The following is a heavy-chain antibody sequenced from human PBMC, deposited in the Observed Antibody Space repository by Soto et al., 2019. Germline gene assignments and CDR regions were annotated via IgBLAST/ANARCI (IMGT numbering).Heavy chain of an antibody. CDR2: IYYSGSA. J-gene: IGHJ6*02. V-gene: IGHV4-61*01. CDR1: VDSVTSVSDS. D-gene: IGHD3-10*01. CDR3: ARGVGFGYYYYHMDL. Sequence: PSETLCITCTFSVDSVTSVSDSWSWIRQPPGKGLEWIGYIYYSGSADYNPSLGSRVTISIDTSKNQFSLKLTSVTAADTAVYYCARGVGFGYYYYHMDLWGQGTTVTVSS.